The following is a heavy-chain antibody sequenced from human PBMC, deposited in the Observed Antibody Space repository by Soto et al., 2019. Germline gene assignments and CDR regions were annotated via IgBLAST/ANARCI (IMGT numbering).Heavy chain of an antibody. D-gene: IGHD3-10*01. V-gene: IGHV4-31*03. Sequence: SETLSLTCTVSGGSISSGGYYWSWIRQHPGKGLEWIGYIYYSGSTYYNPSLKSRVTISVDTSKNQFSLKLSSVTAADTAVYFCARGGSEGGLDVWGQGTTVTVSS. J-gene: IGHJ6*02. CDR3: ARGGSEGGLDV. CDR1: GGSISSGGYY. CDR2: IYYSGST.